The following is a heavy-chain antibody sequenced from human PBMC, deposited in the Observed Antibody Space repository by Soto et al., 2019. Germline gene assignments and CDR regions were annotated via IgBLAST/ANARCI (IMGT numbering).Heavy chain of an antibody. Sequence: GASGEVSCKASGFTFTSSAMQWVRQARGQRLEWIGWIVVGSGNTNYAQKFQERVTITRDMSTSTAYMELSSLRSEDTAVYYCAAEKSDYYDSSGYPLVDVWGQGTTVTVSS. CDR3: AAEKSDYYDSSGYPLVDV. D-gene: IGHD3-22*01. J-gene: IGHJ6*02. CDR2: IVVGSGNT. V-gene: IGHV1-58*02. CDR1: GFTFTSSA.